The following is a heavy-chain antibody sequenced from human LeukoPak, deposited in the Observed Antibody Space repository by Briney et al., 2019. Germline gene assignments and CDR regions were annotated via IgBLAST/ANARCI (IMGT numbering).Heavy chain of an antibody. CDR2: INPNSGGT. CDR3: AGEGYYDSSGSPFDP. D-gene: IGHD3-22*01. CDR1: GYTFTGYY. V-gene: IGHV1-2*04. J-gene: IGHJ5*02. Sequence: GASVKVSCKASGYTFTGYYMHWVRQAPGQGLEWMGWINPNSGGTNYAQKFQGWVTMTRDTSISTAYMELSRLRSDDTAVYYCAGEGYYDSSGSPFDPWGQGTLVTVSS.